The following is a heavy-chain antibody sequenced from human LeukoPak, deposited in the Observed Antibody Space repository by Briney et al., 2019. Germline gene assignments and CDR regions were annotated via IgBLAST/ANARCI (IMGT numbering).Heavy chain of an antibody. V-gene: IGHV3-15*01. J-gene: IGHJ4*02. CDR2: IKSKTDGGTT. CDR3: TTEVDYYDSSGRSDY. CDR1: GFTFSNAW. D-gene: IGHD3-22*01. Sequence: GGSLRLSCAASGFTFSNAWMSWVRQAPGKGLEWVGRIKSKTDGGTTDYAAPVKGRFTISRDDSKNTLYLQMNSLKTEDTAVYYCTTEVDYYDSSGRSDYWGQGTLVTVSS.